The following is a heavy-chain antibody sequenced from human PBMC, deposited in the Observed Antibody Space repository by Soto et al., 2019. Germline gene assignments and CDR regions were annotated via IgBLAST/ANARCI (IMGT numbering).Heavy chain of an antibody. CDR1: GGSFSGYY. CDR2: INHSGST. D-gene: IGHD2-2*01. CDR3: ASESLPQTDIVVVPAADERYYYYGMDV. Sequence: SETLSLTCAVYGGSFSGYYWSWIRQPPGKGLEWIGEINHSGSTNYNPSLKSRVTISVDTSKNQFSLKLSSVTAADTAVYYCASESLPQTDIVVVPAADERYYYYGMDVWGQGTTVTVSS. J-gene: IGHJ6*02. V-gene: IGHV4-34*01.